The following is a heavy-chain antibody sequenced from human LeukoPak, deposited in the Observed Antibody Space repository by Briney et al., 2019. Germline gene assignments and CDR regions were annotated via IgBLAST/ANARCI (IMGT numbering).Heavy chain of an antibody. CDR1: GGSISSYY. D-gene: IGHD2-15*01. J-gene: IGHJ3*02. CDR2: IYTSGST. CDR3: ASDRIEVDAFDI. V-gene: IGHV4-4*07. Sequence: SETLSLTCSVSGGSISSYYWSWIRQPAGKGLEWIGRIYTSGSTNYNPSLKSRVTISVDTSKNQFSLKLSSVTAADTAVYYCASDRIEVDAFDIWGQGTMVTVSS.